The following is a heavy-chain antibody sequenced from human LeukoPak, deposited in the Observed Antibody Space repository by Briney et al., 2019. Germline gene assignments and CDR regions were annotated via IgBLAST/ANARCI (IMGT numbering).Heavy chain of an antibody. CDR2: INHSGST. CDR1: GGSFSGYY. CDR3: ASRFWGSYRYRDKNWFDP. J-gene: IGHJ5*02. Sequence: PSETLSLTCAVYGGSFSGYYWSWIRQPPGKGLEWIGEINHSGSTNYNPSLKSRVTISVGTSKNQFSLKLSSVTAADTAVYYCASRFWGSYRYRDKNWFDPWGQGTLVTVSS. V-gene: IGHV4-34*01. D-gene: IGHD3-16*02.